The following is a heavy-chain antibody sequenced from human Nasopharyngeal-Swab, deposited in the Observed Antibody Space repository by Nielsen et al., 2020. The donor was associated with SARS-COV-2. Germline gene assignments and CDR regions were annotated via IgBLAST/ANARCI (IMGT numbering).Heavy chain of an antibody. CDR1: GFTFSSYS. D-gene: IGHD3-9*01. V-gene: IGHV3-21*01. Sequence: GEALKISCAASGFTFSSYSMNWVRQAPGKGLGWVSSISSSSSYIYYADSVKGRFTISRDNAKNSLYLQMNSLRAEDMAVYYCARGCVLTGPSCYYSGMDVWGQGTTVTVSS. CDR2: ISSSSSYI. J-gene: IGHJ6*02. CDR3: ARGCVLTGPSCYYSGMDV.